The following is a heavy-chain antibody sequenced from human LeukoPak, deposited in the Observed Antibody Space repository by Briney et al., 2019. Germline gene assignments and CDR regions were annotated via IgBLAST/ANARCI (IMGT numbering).Heavy chain of an antibody. CDR2: ISSSISTI. D-gene: IGHD6-13*01. CDR1: GFTFSSYS. V-gene: IGHV3-48*02. Sequence: PGRSLRLSCAASGFTFSSYSMNWVRQAPGKGLEWVSYISSSISTIYYADSVKGRFIISRDNAKNSLYLQMNSLRDEDTAVYYCARVTTAAGDYWGQGTLVTVSS. J-gene: IGHJ4*02. CDR3: ARVTTAAGDY.